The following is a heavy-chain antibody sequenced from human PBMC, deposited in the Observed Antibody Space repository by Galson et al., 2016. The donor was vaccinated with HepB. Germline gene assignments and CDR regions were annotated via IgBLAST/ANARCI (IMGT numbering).Heavy chain of an antibody. Sequence: SLRLSCAASGFTFSEFAMHWVRQAPGKGLEPVSMITSSGTNTYYADSVKGRFTISRDNSKNTLYLQMNSLSPEDTALYYCVTDETCGSNTCLDYWGRGTLVTVSS. J-gene: IGHJ4*02. CDR3: VTDETCGSNTCLDY. D-gene: IGHD2-2*01. CDR1: GFTFSEFA. CDR2: ITSSGTNT. V-gene: IGHV3-64D*06.